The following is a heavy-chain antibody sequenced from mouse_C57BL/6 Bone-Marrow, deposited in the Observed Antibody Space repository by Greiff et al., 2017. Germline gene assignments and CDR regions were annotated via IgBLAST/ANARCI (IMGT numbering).Heavy chain of an antibody. CDR1: GYTFTSYG. J-gene: IGHJ3*01. V-gene: IGHV1-81*01. D-gene: IGHD1-1*01. CDR2: IYPRSGNT. CDR3: AVLRYQFAY. Sequence: QVQLQQSGAELARPGASVKLSCKASGYTFTSYGISWVKQRTGQGLEWIGEIYPRSGNTYYNEKFKGKATLTADKSSSTAYMELRSLTSDDSAVYFCAVLRYQFAYWGQGTLVTVSA.